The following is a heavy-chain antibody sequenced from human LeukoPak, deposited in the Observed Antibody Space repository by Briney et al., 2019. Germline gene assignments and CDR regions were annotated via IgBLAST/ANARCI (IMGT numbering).Heavy chain of an antibody. D-gene: IGHD3-16*02. CDR3: SKDISAGGLDV. CDR1: GFTFSSYW. Sequence: PGGSLRLSCVASGFTFSSYWMHWVRQDPRKGLVWVSRINGDGRNINYADSVRGRFTISRDNAKNTLYLQMNSLRIEDTALYYCSKDISAGGLDVWGPGTPVTVSS. CDR2: INGDGRNI. J-gene: IGHJ6*02. V-gene: IGHV3-74*01.